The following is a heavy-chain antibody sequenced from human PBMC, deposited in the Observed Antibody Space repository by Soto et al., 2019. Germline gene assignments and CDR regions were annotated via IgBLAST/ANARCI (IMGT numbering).Heavy chain of an antibody. CDR2: IYYSGST. J-gene: IGHJ5*02. CDR3: ARGLWSMYNWFDP. V-gene: IGHV4-31*03. D-gene: IGHD2-21*01. Sequence: SETLSLTCTVSGGSISSGGYYWSWIRQHPGKGLEWIGYIYYSGSTYYNPSLKSRVTISVDTSKNQFSLKLTSVTAADTAVYYCARGLWSMYNWFDPWGQGTLVTVSS. CDR1: GGSISSGGYY.